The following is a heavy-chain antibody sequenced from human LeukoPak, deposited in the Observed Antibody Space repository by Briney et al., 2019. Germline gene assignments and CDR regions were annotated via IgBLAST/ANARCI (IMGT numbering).Heavy chain of an antibody. CDR1: GGSISSGDYS. Sequence: PSETLSLTCAVSGGSISSGDYSWSWIRQPPGRGVEWIGYIDYRGSTYYNPSLKSRVTISVDRSKNQFSLKLSSVTAAETAVYYCARGGYCSGGSCPGAFDIWGQGTKVTVSS. V-gene: IGHV4-30-2*01. CDR3: ARGGYCSGGSCPGAFDI. CDR2: IDYRGST. J-gene: IGHJ3*02. D-gene: IGHD2-15*01.